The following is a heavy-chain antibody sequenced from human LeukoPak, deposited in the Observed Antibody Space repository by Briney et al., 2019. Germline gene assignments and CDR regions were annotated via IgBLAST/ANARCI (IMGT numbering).Heavy chain of an antibody. CDR2: ISGIGGTT. Sequence: PGGSLRLSCAADGFSFTRYSMNWVRQAPGKRLEWVSLISGIGGTTYYANSVKGRFTISRDNSKNTLFLQMNSLGADDTGLYYCAKTIASFAVVDIRKKGGVDYWGQGTPVTVSS. V-gene: IGHV3-23*01. J-gene: IGHJ4*02. CDR1: GFSFTRYS. D-gene: IGHD3-3*01. CDR3: AKTIASFAVVDIRKKGGVDY.